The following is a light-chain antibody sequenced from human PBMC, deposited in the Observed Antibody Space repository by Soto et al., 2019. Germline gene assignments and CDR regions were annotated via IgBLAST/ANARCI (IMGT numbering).Light chain of an antibody. CDR3: QRYGPPPIT. CDR2: DAS. Sequence: IVLTQSPGTLSLSPGERATLSCRASQSVGGNYLAWYQQRPGQAPRLLIYDASNRATGIPDRFSGSGSGTDFTLTINRLEPEDFAVYHCQRYGPPPITFGQGTRLEIK. J-gene: IGKJ5*01. CDR1: QSVGGNY. V-gene: IGKV3-20*01.